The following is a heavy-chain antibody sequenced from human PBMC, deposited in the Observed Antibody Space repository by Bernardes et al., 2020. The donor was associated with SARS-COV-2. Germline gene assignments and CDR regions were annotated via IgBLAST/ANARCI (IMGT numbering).Heavy chain of an antibody. CDR2: INEDGSVT. CDR3: VKDLRGSADS. V-gene: IGHV3-74*01. J-gene: IGHJ5*01. CDR1: GFTFSRYW. Sequence: GGSLRLSCTASGFTFSRYWMHWVRQTPGKGLVWVSRINEDGSVTDYAGSVQGRFTISRDNAKNTLYLQMNSLRAEDTAIYYCVKDLRGSADSWGQGTLVTVSS. D-gene: IGHD6-19*01.